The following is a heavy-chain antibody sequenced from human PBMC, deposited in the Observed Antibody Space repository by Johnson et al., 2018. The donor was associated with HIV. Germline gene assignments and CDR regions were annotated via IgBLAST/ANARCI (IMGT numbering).Heavy chain of an antibody. CDR2: ISYDGSNK. CDR3: AKEVGANKEDEWATNYYYDISIAYPVPDPRAVVGAFDI. D-gene: IGHD3-22*01. CDR1: GFTFSSYG. J-gene: IGHJ3*02. V-gene: IGHV3-30*19. Sequence: QVQLVESGGGVVQPGRSLRLSCAASGFTFSSYGMHWVRQAPGKGLEWVACISYDGSNKHYAGSVKGRFTISRDNSKNTLYLQMNSLRSEDTVVYSCAKEVGANKEDEWATNYYYDISIAYPVPDPRAVVGAFDIWGQGTMVTVSS.